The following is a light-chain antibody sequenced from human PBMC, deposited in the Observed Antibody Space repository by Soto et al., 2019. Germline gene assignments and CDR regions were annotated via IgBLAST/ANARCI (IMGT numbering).Light chain of an antibody. CDR3: QQYYNYIFT. V-gene: IGKV1-5*03. CDR2: KAS. CDR1: QSISSW. J-gene: IGKJ3*01. Sequence: DIQMTQSPSTLSASVEDRVTITCRASQSISSWLAWYQQKPGKAPKLLIYKASSLESGVPSRFSGSGSGTEFTLTISSLQPDDFATYYCQQYYNYIFTFGPGTKVDIK.